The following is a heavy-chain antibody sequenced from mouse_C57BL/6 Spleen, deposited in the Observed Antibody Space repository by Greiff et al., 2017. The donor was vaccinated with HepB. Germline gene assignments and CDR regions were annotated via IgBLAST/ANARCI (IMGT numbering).Heavy chain of an antibody. CDR3: ARKTPDSSYFDY. D-gene: IGHD1-1*01. V-gene: IGHV1-19*01. J-gene: IGHJ2*01. CDR1: GYTFTDYY. Sequence: EVKLMESGPVLVKPGASVKMSCKASGYTFTDYYMNWVKQSHGKSLEWIGVINPYNGGTSYNQKFKGKATLTVDKSSSTAYMELNSLTSEDSAVYYCARKTPDSSYFDYWGQGTTLTVSS. CDR2: INPYNGGT.